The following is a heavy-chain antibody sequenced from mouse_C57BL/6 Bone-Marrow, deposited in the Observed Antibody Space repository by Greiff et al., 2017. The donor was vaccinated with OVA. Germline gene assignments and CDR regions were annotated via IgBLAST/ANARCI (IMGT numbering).Heavy chain of an antibody. J-gene: IGHJ3*01. CDR1: GFTFSDYY. CDR3: ARHLAY. Sequence: EVQLQESGGGLVQPGGSLKLSCAASGFTFSDYYMSWVRQTPEKMLEWVASISNGGGSPSYPDTVKGRFTISRDNAKNTLYLQMSRLKSEDTAMYYCARHLAYWGQGTLVTVSA. V-gene: IGHV5-12*01. CDR2: ISNGGGSP.